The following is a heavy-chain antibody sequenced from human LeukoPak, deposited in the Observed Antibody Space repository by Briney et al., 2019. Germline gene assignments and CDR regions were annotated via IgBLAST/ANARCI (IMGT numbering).Heavy chain of an antibody. CDR3: ARDLSGSYSEYYYYYMDV. V-gene: IGHV3-21*01. CDR1: GFTFSSYS. D-gene: IGHD1-26*01. CDR2: ISSSSSYI. Sequence: PGGSLRLSCAASGFTFSSYSMNWVRQAPGKGLEWVSSISSSSSYIYYADSVKGRFTISRDNAKNSLYLQMNSLRAEDTAVYYCARDLSGSYSEYYYYYMDVWGKGTTVTVSS. J-gene: IGHJ6*03.